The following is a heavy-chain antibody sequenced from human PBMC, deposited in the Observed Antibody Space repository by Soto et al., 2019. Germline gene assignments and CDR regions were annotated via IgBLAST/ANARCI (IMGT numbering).Heavy chain of an antibody. CDR3: AREGSGYDSYYFDC. CDR1: GGTFSSYT. V-gene: IGHV1-69*08. J-gene: IGHJ4*02. CDR2: IIPILGIA. D-gene: IGHD5-12*01. Sequence: QVQLVQSGAEVKKPGSSVKVSCKASGGTFSSYTISWVRQAPGQGLEWMGRIIPILGIANYAQKFQGRVTITADKSTSTAYMELSSLRSEDTAVYYCAREGSGYDSYYFDCWGQGTLVTVSS.